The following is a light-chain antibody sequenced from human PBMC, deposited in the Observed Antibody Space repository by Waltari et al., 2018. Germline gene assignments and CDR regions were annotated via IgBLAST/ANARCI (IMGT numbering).Light chain of an antibody. Sequence: EIVLTQSPGTLSLSPGERATLSCRASQTFSNNYLAWYQQKPGQAPRHLVHGISLRAAGIPDRFSGIGSGTDFTLIISSLEPEDFGVYYCQQYTSSPWTFGQGTKVEI. CDR1: QTFSNNY. J-gene: IGKJ1*01. CDR3: QQYTSSPWT. V-gene: IGKV3-20*01. CDR2: GIS.